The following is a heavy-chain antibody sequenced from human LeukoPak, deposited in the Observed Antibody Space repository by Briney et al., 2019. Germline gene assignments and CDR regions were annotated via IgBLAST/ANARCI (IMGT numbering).Heavy chain of an antibody. CDR2: INQDESKK. Sequence: PGGSLRLSCSASGFSFSNDWMRWVRQAPGKGLEWVANINQDESKKYYVDSVKGRFTISRDNAKNSLYLQMSSLRAEDTAVYYCARDHAYRTDYWGQGTLVTVSS. J-gene: IGHJ4*02. CDR1: GFSFSNDW. D-gene: IGHD2-2*01. V-gene: IGHV3-7*01. CDR3: ARDHAYRTDY.